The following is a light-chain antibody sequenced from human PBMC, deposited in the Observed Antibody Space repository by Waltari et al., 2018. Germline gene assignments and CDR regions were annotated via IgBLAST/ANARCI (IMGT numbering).Light chain of an antibody. J-gene: IGKJ2*01. CDR2: GVS. CDR3: QQYGRSPYT. CDR1: QSVSSGQ. V-gene: IGKV3-20*01. Sequence: EIVLTQSPGTLSLSPGEGATLSCRASQSVSSGQFAWYQQIPGQAPRLLIYGVSSRATGVPDRFSGSGAGTYFTFTISRLEPEEFAMYYCQQYGRSPYTFGQGTKLEI.